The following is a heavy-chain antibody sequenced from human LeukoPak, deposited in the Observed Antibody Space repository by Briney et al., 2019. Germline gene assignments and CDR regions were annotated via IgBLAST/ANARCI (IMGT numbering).Heavy chain of an antibody. CDR3: VRTSYDFWSEMDY. CDR1: GFTFSNYA. V-gene: IGHV3-64D*09. Sequence: GGSLRLSCSASGFTFSNYAMHWVRQVPGKGLEYVSGIRSNGFSTYNADSVKGRFTISRDNSKNTLHLQMSSLSAEDTAMYYCVRTSYDFWSEMDYWGQGTLVTVSS. D-gene: IGHD3-3*01. CDR2: IRSNGFST. J-gene: IGHJ4*02.